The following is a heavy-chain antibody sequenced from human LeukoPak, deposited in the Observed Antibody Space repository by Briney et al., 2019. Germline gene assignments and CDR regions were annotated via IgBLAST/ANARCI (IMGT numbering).Heavy chain of an antibody. D-gene: IGHD3-3*01. V-gene: IGHV3-23*01. Sequence: GGTLRLSCAASGFTFSSYGMSWVRQAPGKGLEWVSAISGSGSSTYYAASVKGRFTISRDNSKNTLYLQMNSLRAEDTAVYYCAKDQSFDFWSGYYGYWGQGTLVTVSS. CDR1: GFTFSSYG. CDR3: AKDQSFDFWSGYYGY. J-gene: IGHJ4*02. CDR2: ISGSGSST.